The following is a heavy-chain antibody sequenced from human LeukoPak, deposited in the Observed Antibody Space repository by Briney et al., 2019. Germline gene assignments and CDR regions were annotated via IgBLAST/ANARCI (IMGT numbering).Heavy chain of an antibody. J-gene: IGHJ5*02. Sequence: ASVKVSCKASGYTFTGYYIHWVRQAPGQGLEWVGWINPNSGGAKYAQKFQDRVTMTRDTSISTAYMGLSRLRSDDTAIYYCAKGRVVAGSKSLTYHWLDPWGQGTLVTVSS. CDR3: AKGRVVAGSKSLTYHWLDP. D-gene: IGHD6-19*01. CDR1: GYTFTGYY. V-gene: IGHV1-2*02. CDR2: INPNSGGA.